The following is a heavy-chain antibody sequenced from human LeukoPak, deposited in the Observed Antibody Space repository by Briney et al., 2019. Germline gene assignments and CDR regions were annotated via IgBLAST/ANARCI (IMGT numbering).Heavy chain of an antibody. Sequence: GGSLRLSCAASGFTFSSYAMSWVRQAPGKGLEWVSAISGSDGSTYYADSVKGRFTISRDNSKNTLYLQVNSLRAEDTAVYYCAEAQVNWASLYYFDYWGQGTLVTVSS. CDR2: ISGSDGST. CDR3: AEAQVNWASLYYFDY. J-gene: IGHJ4*02. V-gene: IGHV3-23*01. D-gene: IGHD7-27*01. CDR1: GFTFSSYA.